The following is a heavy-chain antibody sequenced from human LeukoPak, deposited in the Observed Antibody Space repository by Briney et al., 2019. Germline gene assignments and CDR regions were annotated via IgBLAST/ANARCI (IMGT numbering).Heavy chain of an antibody. V-gene: IGHV4-61*01. CDR1: GGSISSGSYY. CDR3: ARHSGGRDSSGEYWYFDL. D-gene: IGHD3-22*01. Sequence: SQTLSLTCTVSGGSISSGSYYWSWIRQPPGKGLEWIGYIYYSGSTNYNASPKSRVTISVDTSKNQFSLKLSSVTAADTAVYYCARHSGGRDSSGEYWYFDLWGRGTLVTVSS. J-gene: IGHJ2*01. CDR2: IYYSGST.